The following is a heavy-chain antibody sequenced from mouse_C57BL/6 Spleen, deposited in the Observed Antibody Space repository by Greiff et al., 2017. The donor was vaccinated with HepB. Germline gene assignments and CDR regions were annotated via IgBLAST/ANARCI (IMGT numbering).Heavy chain of an antibody. CDR1: GYTFTSYW. CDR2: IDPSDSYT. Sequence: QVQLQQPGAELVKPGASVKLSCKASGYTFTSYWMQWVKQRPGQGLEWIGEIDPSDSYTNYNQKFKGKATLTVDTSSSTAYMQLSSLTSEDSAVYYCARGGTDSSGYVDYWGQGTTLTVSS. CDR3: ARGGTDSSGYVDY. D-gene: IGHD3-2*02. J-gene: IGHJ2*01. V-gene: IGHV1-50*01.